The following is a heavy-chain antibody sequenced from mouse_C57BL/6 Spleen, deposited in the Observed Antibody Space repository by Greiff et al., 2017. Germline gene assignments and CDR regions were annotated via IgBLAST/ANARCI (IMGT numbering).Heavy chain of an antibody. V-gene: IGHV5-6*02. CDR2: ISSGGSYT. CDR1: GFTFSSHG. D-gene: IGHD1-1*01. CDR3: ARHGPYYGLDD. Sequence: EVMLVESGGDLVKPGGSLKLSCAASGFTFSSHGLSWVRQTPDKRLSLVATISSGGSYTYYPDSVKGRFTISRDNAKNTLYLQMSSLESEDTAMYYCARHGPYYGLDDWGEGATLAVSS. J-gene: IGHJ2*01.